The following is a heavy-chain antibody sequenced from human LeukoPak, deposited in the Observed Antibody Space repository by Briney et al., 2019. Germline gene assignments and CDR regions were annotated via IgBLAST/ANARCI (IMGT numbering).Heavy chain of an antibody. J-gene: IGHJ3*02. V-gene: IGHV3-11*01. CDR1: GFTFSDYS. Sequence: GGSLRLSCAASGFTFSDYSMNWIRQAPGKGLEWVSYISSGGGTRSYADSVKGRSTISRDNAKNSLYLQMNSLRAEDTAVYYCARDRGRRGITMRSDAFDIWGQGTMVTVSS. D-gene: IGHD3-22*01. CDR3: ARDRGRRGITMRSDAFDI. CDR2: ISSGGGTR.